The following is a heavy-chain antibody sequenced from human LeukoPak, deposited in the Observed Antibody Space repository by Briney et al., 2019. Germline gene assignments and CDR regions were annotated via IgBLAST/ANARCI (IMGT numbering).Heavy chain of an antibody. J-gene: IGHJ4*02. CDR1: AGTFSSYA. CDR2: IIPIFGTA. V-gene: IGHV1-69*06. D-gene: IGHD6-19*01. Sequence: SVKVSCKASAGTFSSYAISWVRQAPGQGLEWMGGIIPIFGTANYAQKFQGRVTITADKSTSTAYMELSSLRSEDTAVYYCARGEMGIAVAGIVTSPFDYWGQGTLVTVSS. CDR3: ARGEMGIAVAGIVTSPFDY.